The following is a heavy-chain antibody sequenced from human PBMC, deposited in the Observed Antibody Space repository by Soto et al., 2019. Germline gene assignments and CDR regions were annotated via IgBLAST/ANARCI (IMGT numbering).Heavy chain of an antibody. CDR1: GGTFSTYT. Sequence: QVQLVQSGAEVKQPGSSVKVSCKDSGGTFSTYTISWVRQSPVQGIEWMGMIIPVLGAAHYAQKFQGGVTITADRSSTTAYMELSSLTSEDTAVYYCARDNGDDYGDYDRDLWGQGTLVSVSS. CDR3: ARDNGDDYGDYDRDL. V-gene: IGHV1-69*08. CDR2: IIPVLGAA. J-gene: IGHJ5*02. D-gene: IGHD4-17*01.